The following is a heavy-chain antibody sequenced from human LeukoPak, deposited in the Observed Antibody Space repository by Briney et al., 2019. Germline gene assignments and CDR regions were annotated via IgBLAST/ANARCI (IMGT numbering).Heavy chain of an antibody. CDR1: GVAVSTSV. CDR2: IKDADAIT. D-gene: IGHD3-10*01. J-gene: IGHJ4*02. Sequence: GGSLRLSCATSGVAVSTSVIYWFRQAPGKGLEWVSDIKDADAITSYADSVKGRFTISRDNSKNTVYLEMNNLRGEDTALYCCAKVGVRINSGDYWGQGTLVTVSS. V-gene: IGHV3-23*01. CDR3: AKVGVRINSGDY.